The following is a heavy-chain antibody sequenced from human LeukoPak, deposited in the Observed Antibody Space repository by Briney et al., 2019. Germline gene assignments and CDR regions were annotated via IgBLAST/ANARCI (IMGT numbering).Heavy chain of an antibody. Sequence: ASVKDSFKSSVYTFTDYYMHWVRQAPGQGLEWMGWIYPNSGGKNYAQNFQGRVTMTRDKSIRTAYMGLSRLRSDDTAVYFCARGRSDYYLDSWGQGTLVTVSS. V-gene: IGHV1-2*02. CDR2: IYPNSGGK. CDR1: VYTFTDYY. CDR3: ARGRSDYYLDS. D-gene: IGHD3-10*01. J-gene: IGHJ4*02.